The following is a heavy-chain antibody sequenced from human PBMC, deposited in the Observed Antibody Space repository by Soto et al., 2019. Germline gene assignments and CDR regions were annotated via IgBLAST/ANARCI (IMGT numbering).Heavy chain of an antibody. CDR2: IDRGTSYS. J-gene: IGHJ5*02. D-gene: IGHD3-3*01. CDR1: GYSINTYW. Sequence: VQLVQSGPEVKKRGESLRISCQGSGYSINTYWISWVRQMPGKGLGWMGRIDRGTSYSNYSPSFESHVTISVDKSKTTAFLQWSSLKASDTAMYYCASHPTLHASQVWSGFHPWGQGTLVTVSS. V-gene: IGHV5-10-1*03. CDR3: ASHPTLHASQVWSGFHP.